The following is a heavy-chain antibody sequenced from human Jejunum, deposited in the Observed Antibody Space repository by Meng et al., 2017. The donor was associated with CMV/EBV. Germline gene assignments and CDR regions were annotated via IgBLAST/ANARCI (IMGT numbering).Heavy chain of an antibody. D-gene: IGHD6-13*01. CDR1: INSSF. V-gene: IGHV4-59*01. J-gene: IGHJ4*02. CDR3: ARVPAELGSSSSWYYFDS. CDR2: VYYTGST. Sequence: INSSFWSWLRQPPGRGLEWIGYVYYTGSTNYNPSLKSRVTISIDTSKNQFFLNLSSVTAADTAVYYCARVPAELGSSSSWYYFDSWGQGTLVTVSS.